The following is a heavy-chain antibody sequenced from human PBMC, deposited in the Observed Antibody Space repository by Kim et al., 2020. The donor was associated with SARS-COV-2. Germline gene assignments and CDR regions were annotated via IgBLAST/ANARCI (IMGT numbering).Heavy chain of an antibody. V-gene: IGHV1-8*02. CDR2: VTPCTWYS. D-gene: IGHD6-19*01. CDR3: ALTTTGWPYSFDS. J-gene: IGHJ5*01. CDR1: GYFFNTYY. Sequence: ASVKVSCMDSGYFFNTYYINWVRQASGQRLEWLGLVTPCTWYSGYPQKFQGRVTVPRDTSIRTAYMELSNLTYDDTAVYYCALTTTGWPYSFDS.